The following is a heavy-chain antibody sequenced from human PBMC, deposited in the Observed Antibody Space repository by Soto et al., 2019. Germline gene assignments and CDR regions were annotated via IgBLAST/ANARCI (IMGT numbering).Heavy chain of an antibody. CDR2: IWFDGGNE. Sequence: GGSLRLSCAASGFPFSAYGMHWVRQAPGKGLQWVAVIWFDGGNEYYADSVRGRFTIPRDNSKNTLYLQMNSLTDEDTAVYYCARDSGGSGYEFDYWGQGTLVTVS. V-gene: IGHV3-33*01. CDR3: ARDSGGSGYEFDY. D-gene: IGHD3-22*01. CDR1: GFPFSAYG. J-gene: IGHJ4*02.